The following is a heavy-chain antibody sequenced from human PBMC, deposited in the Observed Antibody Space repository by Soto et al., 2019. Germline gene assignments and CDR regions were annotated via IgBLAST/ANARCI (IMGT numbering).Heavy chain of an antibody. J-gene: IGHJ2*01. Sequence: QVQLQESGPGLVKPSQTLSLTCTVSGGSISSGGYYWSWIRQHPGKGLEWIGYIYYSGSTYYNPSLKSRVTISVDTSKNQFSLKLSSVTAADTAVYYCASYGFPRPYYYDSSGYYWWYFDLWGRGTLVTVSS. CDR1: GGSISSGGYY. CDR2: IYYSGST. D-gene: IGHD3-22*01. V-gene: IGHV4-31*03. CDR3: ASYGFPRPYYYDSSGYYWWYFDL.